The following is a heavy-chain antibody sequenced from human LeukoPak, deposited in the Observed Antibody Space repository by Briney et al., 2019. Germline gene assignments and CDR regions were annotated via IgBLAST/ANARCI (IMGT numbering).Heavy chain of an antibody. V-gene: IGHV1-2*02. CDR2: INPNSGGT. CDR3: ARGGGSGSYYNVFAFDI. J-gene: IGHJ3*02. CDR1: GFTFTVYY. Sequence: ASVKVSRKASGFTFTVYYMHWVRQAPGQGLEWMGWINPNSGGTNYAQKFQGRVTMTRDTSISTAYMELSRLRSDDTAVYYCARGGGSGSYYNVFAFDIWGQGTMVTVSS. D-gene: IGHD3-10*01.